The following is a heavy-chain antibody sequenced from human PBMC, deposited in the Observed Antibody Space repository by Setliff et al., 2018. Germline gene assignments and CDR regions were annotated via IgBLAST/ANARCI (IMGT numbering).Heavy chain of an antibody. CDR2: IYYNGDT. CDR1: GDSISSSSYH. V-gene: IGHV4-39*07. CDR3: ARERSVVQGVFFRSHGLDV. J-gene: IGHJ6*02. Sequence: SETLSLTCSLSGDSISSSSYHWGWIRQSPGKGLEWIGNIYYNGDTNRNPSLKSRVTVSVDTSRDQFSLSLSSVTAADTAVYFCARERSVVQGVFFRSHGLDVWGQGTTVTVS. D-gene: IGHD3-10*01.